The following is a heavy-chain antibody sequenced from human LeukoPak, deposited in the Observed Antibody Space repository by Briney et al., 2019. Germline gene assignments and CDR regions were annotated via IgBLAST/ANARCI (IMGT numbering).Heavy chain of an antibody. V-gene: IGHV4-59*01. Sequence: SETLSLTCTVSGGSISSYYWSWIRQPPGKGLEWVGYIYYSGSTNYNPSLKSRVTISVDTSKNQFSLKLSSVTAADTAVYYCACFDWYSTPAYMDVWRKGTTVTVSS. D-gene: IGHD3-9*01. CDR3: ACFDWYSTPAYMDV. CDR1: GGSISSYY. J-gene: IGHJ6*03. CDR2: IYYSGST.